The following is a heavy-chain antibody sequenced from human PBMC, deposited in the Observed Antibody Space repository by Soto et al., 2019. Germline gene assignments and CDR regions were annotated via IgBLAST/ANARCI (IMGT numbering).Heavy chain of an antibody. CDR3: TRGGMPYSTWNYYYNGMDV. D-gene: IGHD1-26*01. V-gene: IGHV1-2*02. CDR1: GYSFTDYY. J-gene: IGHJ6*02. CDR2: INPKSGAT. Sequence: QAPVEQSGAEVKKPGASVKVSCKSSGYSFTDYYIHWVRQAPGQGLEWMGWINPKSGATNYAQRFRGRVTMTRDTSITTSYMELSRLTSDDTAVYYCTRGGMPYSTWNYYYNGMDVWGQGTTVTVSS.